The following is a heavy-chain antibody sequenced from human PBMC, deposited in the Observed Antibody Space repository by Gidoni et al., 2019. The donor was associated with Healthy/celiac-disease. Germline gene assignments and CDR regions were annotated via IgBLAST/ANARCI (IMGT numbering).Heavy chain of an antibody. J-gene: IGHJ3*02. CDR1: GFTFSSYG. D-gene: IGHD3-22*01. CDR2: ISYDGSNK. Sequence: QVQLVESGGGVVQPGRSLRLSCAASGFTFSSYGMHWVRQAPGKGLEWVAVISYDGSNKYYADSVKGRFTISRDNSKNTLYLQMNSLRAEDTAVYYCAIMGKAYYYDSSGLNPGAFDIWGQGTMVTVSS. V-gene: IGHV3-30*03. CDR3: AIMGKAYYYDSSGLNPGAFDI.